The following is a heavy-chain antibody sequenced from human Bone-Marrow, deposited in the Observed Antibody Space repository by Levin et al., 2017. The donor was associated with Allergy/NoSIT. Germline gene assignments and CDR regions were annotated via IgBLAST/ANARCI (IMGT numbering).Heavy chain of an antibody. J-gene: IGHJ4*02. Sequence: PLASVKVSCKISGYTLTELSMHWVRQAPGKGLEWMGGFDPEDGETIYAQSFQGRVTMTEDTSIDTAYMELSSLTSEDTALYYCTTKRGRVGATIEFDSWGQGTLVSVSS. CDR2: FDPEDGET. CDR1: GYTLTELS. CDR3: TTKRGRVGATIEFDS. D-gene: IGHD1-26*01. V-gene: IGHV1-24*01.